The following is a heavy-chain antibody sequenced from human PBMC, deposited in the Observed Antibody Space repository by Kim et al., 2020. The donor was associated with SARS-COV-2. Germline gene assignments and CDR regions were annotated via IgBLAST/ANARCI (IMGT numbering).Heavy chain of an antibody. J-gene: IGHJ4*02. D-gene: IGHD3-10*01. Sequence: GGSLRLSCAASGFTFDDYAMHWVREAPGKGLEWVSLISGDGGSTYYADSVKGRFTISRDNSKNSLYLQMNSLRTEDTALYYCASSPQTSYYGSGSYRWFFDYWGQGTLVTVSS. CDR1: GFTFDDYA. CDR3: ASSPQTSYYGSGSYRWFFDY. CDR2: ISGDGGST. V-gene: IGHV3-43*02.